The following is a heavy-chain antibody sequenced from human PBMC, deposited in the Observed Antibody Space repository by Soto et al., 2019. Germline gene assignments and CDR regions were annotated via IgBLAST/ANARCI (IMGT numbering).Heavy chain of an antibody. J-gene: IGHJ4*02. V-gene: IGHV1-18*01. CDR2: ISAYNGNT. D-gene: IGHD3-3*01. Sequence: QVQLVQSGAEVKKPGASVKVSCKASGYTFTSYGISWVRQAPGQGLEWMGWISAYNGNTNYAQKLQGRVTMTTDTSTSTAYMELRSLRSDDTAVYYCARDLYDFWSGYYLYYFDYWGQGTLVTVSS. CDR3: ARDLYDFWSGYYLYYFDY. CDR1: GYTFTSYG.